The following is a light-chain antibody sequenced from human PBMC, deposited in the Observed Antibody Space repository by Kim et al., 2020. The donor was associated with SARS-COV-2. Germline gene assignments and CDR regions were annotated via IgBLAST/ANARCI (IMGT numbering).Light chain of an antibody. V-gene: IGKV1-8*01. CDR3: QQYYSYPWT. Sequence: ACTGDRVTLTCRASQGISSYLAWYQQKPGQAPMLLIYAASTVHSGVPARFSGSGSGTDFTLTISCLQSEDFAIYYCQQYYSYPWTFGEGTKVDIK. CDR1: QGISSY. J-gene: IGKJ1*01. CDR2: AAS.